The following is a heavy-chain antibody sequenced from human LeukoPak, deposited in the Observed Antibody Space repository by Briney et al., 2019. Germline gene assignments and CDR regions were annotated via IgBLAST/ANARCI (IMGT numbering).Heavy chain of an antibody. CDR1: GYTVTSCG. Sequence: ASVKVSCKASGYTVTSCGISWVRQAPGQGLEWVGWSSAYNGNTNYAQKLLGRVTMTTDTSTSTAYMELRSLRTDDTAVYYCSRDIVVDYFDYWGQGTLVTVSS. D-gene: IGHD2-15*01. V-gene: IGHV1-18*01. CDR2: SSAYNGNT. CDR3: SRDIVVDYFDY. J-gene: IGHJ4*02.